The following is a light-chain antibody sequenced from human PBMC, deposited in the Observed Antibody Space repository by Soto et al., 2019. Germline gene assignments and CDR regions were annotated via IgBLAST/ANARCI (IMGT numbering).Light chain of an antibody. V-gene: IGLV2-23*01. CDR2: EGT. CDR3: CSYAGSSSTLV. Sequence: QSALTQPASVSGSPGQSITISCTGTSSDTGSDNLVSWYQQHPGKAPEFMIYEGTKRPSGVSDRFSGSQSGNTASLTISGLQTEDEADYYCCSYAGSSSTLVFGGGTKLTVL. CDR1: SSDTGSDNL. J-gene: IGLJ3*02.